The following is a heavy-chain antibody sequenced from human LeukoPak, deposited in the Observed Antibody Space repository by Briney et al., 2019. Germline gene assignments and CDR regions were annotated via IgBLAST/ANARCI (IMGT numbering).Heavy chain of an antibody. Sequence: SETLSLTCTVSGGSISSYYWSWIRQPAGKGLEWIGSIYYSGSTYYNPSLKSRVTISVDTSKNQFSLKLSSVTAADTAVYYCARYNDGSFDYWGQGTLVTVSS. D-gene: IGHD5-24*01. CDR2: IYYSGST. J-gene: IGHJ4*02. V-gene: IGHV4-59*01. CDR1: GGSISSYY. CDR3: ARYNDGSFDY.